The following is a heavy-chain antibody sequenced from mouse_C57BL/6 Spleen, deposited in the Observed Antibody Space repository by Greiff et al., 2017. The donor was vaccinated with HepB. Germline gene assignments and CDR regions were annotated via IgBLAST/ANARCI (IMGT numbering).Heavy chain of an antibody. CDR3: AREGLLLFDY. Sequence: EVHLVESGPGLVKPSQSLSLTCSVTGYSITSGYYWNWIRQFPGNKLEWMGYISYDGSNNYNPSLKNRISITRDTSKNQFFLKLNSVTTEDTATYYCAREGLLLFDYWGQGTTLTVSS. CDR1: GYSITSGYY. CDR2: ISYDGSN. D-gene: IGHD2-10*01. J-gene: IGHJ2*01. V-gene: IGHV3-6*01.